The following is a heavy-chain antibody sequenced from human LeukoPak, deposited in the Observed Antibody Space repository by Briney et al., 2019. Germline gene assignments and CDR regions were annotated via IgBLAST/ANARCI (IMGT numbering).Heavy chain of an antibody. CDR2: INHSGST. D-gene: IGHD2-15*01. J-gene: IGHJ4*02. CDR1: GGSFSGYS. Sequence: SETLSLTCAVYGGSFSGYSWSWIRQPPGKGLEWIGEINHSGSTNYNPSLKSRVTISVDTSKNQFSLKLSSVTAADTAVYYCAKDWEYCSGGSCRTYGGLDYWGQGTLVTVSS. CDR3: AKDWEYCSGGSCRTYGGLDY. V-gene: IGHV4-34*01.